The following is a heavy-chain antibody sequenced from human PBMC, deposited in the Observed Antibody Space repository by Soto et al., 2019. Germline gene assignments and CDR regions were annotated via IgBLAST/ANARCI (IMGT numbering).Heavy chain of an antibody. CDR1: GFTFSNAW. CDR2: IKSKTDGGTT. CDR3: TTVEGDIVATISYYYYGMDV. Sequence: GGSLRLSCAASGFTFSNAWMSWVRQAPGKGLEWVGRIKSKTDGGTTDYAAPVKGRFAISRDDSKNTLYLQMNSLKTVDTAVYYCTTVEGDIVATISYYYYGMDVWGQGTTVTVSS. J-gene: IGHJ6*02. V-gene: IGHV3-15*01. D-gene: IGHD5-12*01.